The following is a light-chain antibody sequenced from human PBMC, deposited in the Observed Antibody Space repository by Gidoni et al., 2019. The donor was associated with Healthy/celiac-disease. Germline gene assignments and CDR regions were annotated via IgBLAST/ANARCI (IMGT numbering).Light chain of an antibody. V-gene: IGKV1-9*01. Sequence: DTQLTQSPSFLSASVGDRVTITCRASQGISSYLAWYQQKPGKAPKLLIYAASTLQSGVPSRFSGSGSGTEFTLTISSLQPEDFATYYCQQLNSYPPSITFXQXTRLEIK. J-gene: IGKJ5*01. CDR1: QGISSY. CDR3: QQLNSYPPSIT. CDR2: AAS.